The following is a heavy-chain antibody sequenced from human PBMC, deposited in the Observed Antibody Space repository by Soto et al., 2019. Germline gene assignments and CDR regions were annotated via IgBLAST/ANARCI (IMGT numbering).Heavy chain of an antibody. CDR2: INSDGSST. Sequence: GGSLRLSCAASGFTFSSYGMHWVRQAPGKGLVWVSRINSDGSSTSYADSVKGRFTISRDNAKNTLYLQMNSLRAEDTAVYYCARDRLQVVPAALVDYWGQGTLVTVSS. CDR1: GFTFSSYG. CDR3: ARDRLQVVPAALVDY. J-gene: IGHJ4*02. V-gene: IGHV3-74*01. D-gene: IGHD2-2*01.